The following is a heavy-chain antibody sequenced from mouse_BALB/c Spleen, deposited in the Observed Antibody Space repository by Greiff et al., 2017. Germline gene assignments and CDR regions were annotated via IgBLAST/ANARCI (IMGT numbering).Heavy chain of an antibody. J-gene: IGHJ2*01. CDR2: IDPENGDT. D-gene: IGHD1-1*01. V-gene: IGHV14-4*02. CDR1: GFNIKDYY. Sequence: VQLQQSGAELVRSGASVKLSCTASGFNIKDYYMHWVKQRPEQGLEWIGWIDPENGDTEYAPKFQGKATMTADTSSNTAYLQLSSLTSEDTAVYNCNLYYGSSGFDYWGQGTTLTVSS. CDR3: NLYYGSSGFDY.